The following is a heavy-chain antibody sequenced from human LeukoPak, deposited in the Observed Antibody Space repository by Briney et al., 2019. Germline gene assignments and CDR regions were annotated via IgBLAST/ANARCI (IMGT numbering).Heavy chain of an antibody. CDR1: GFTFSSYG. D-gene: IGHD2-21*01. Sequence: AGGSLRLSCAASGFTFSSYGRHWVRQAPGKGLEWVSFFYRGDSTYYAESVRGRFTISRDNSKNTLYLLMNSLIPEDTAVYYCAREVVSIPSYFDSWGQGTLVTVSS. CDR2: FYRGDST. CDR3: AREVVSIPSYFDS. V-gene: IGHV3-53*01. J-gene: IGHJ4*02.